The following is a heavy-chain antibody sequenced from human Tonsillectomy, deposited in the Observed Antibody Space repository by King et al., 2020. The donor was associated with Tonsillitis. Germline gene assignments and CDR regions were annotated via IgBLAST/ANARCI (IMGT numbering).Heavy chain of an antibody. CDR3: ARGPNCSGGSCYWFDP. J-gene: IGHJ5*02. CDR1: GFTFSDHY. Sequence: VQLVESGGGLVQPGGSLRLSCAASGFTFSDHYMDWVRQAPGKGLEWVGRTRNKANSYTTEYAASVKGRITISRDDSKNSLYLQMNSMKTEDTAVYYCARGPNCSGGSCYWFDPWGQGTLVTVSS. D-gene: IGHD2-15*01. V-gene: IGHV3-72*01. CDR2: TRNKANSYTT.